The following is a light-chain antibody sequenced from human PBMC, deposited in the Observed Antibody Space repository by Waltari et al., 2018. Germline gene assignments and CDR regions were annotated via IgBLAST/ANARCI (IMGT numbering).Light chain of an antibody. CDR2: DAS. Sequence: IVLTXPPGTLSLSPGERATLSCGASQSVTNNHLAWYQQKPGLAPRLLIXDASSXATXIPERFSXXXSGXDFTLTISRLXPEDFAFXYCQQYGASXWTFGQGP. CDR1: QSVTNNH. V-gene: IGKV3D-20*01. CDR3: QQYGASXWT. J-gene: IGKJ1*01.